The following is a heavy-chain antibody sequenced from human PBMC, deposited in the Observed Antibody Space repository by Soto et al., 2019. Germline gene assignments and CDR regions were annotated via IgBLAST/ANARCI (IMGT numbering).Heavy chain of an antibody. Sequence: EVQLVESGGGLVKPGGSLRLSCAASGFTFSNAWMSWVRQAPGKGLEWVGRIKSRTDGGTTDYAAPVKGRFTISRDDSKNTLYLQMNSRKTEDTAVYYCTTGTGYRYGYGYYYGMDVWGQGTTVTVSS. V-gene: IGHV3-15*01. D-gene: IGHD5-18*01. CDR1: GFTFSNAW. J-gene: IGHJ6*02. CDR3: TTGTGYRYGYGYYYGMDV. CDR2: IKSRTDGGTT.